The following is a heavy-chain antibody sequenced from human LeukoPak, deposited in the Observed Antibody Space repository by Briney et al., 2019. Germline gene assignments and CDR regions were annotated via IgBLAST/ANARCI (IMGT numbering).Heavy chain of an antibody. J-gene: IGHJ4*02. CDR3: ARVCGYSYGYCLDF. CDR1: GFSFSSYS. CDR2: ISSSSYI. D-gene: IGHD5-18*01. Sequence: GGSLRLSCAASGFSFSSYSMNWVRQAPGKGLEWVSSISSSSYIYYADSVKGRFTISRDNAKNSLYLQMNSLRAEDTAVYYCARVCGYSYGYCLDFWGQGTLVTVSS. V-gene: IGHV3-21*01.